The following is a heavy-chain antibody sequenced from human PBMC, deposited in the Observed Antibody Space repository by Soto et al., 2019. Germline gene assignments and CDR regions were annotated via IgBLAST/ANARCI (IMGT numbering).Heavy chain of an antibody. V-gene: IGHV3-11*05. Sequence: QVQLVESGGGLVRPGGSLRLSCEASGFTFRDYYMTWFRQAPGKGLERLSYIDSSTKHTNYADSVKGRFTISKENSQNSLYLQMNSLRADDTAVYYCAREYYYTMDVWGQGTMVTVSS. CDR3: AREYYYTMDV. CDR2: IDSSTKHT. J-gene: IGHJ6*02. CDR1: GFTFRDYY.